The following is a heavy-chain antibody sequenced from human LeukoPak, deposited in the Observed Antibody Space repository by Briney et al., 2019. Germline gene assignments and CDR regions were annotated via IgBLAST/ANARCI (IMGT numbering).Heavy chain of an antibody. Sequence: SETLSLTCTVSGGSISSGSYYWSWIRQPSGKGLEWIGYIYYSGSTNYNPSLKSRVTISVDTSKNQFSLKLSSVTAADTAVYYCARGSRAAAQLFDYWGQGTLVTVSS. CDR2: IYYSGST. V-gene: IGHV4-61*01. CDR1: GGSISSGSYY. J-gene: IGHJ4*02. CDR3: ARGSRAAAQLFDY. D-gene: IGHD6-13*01.